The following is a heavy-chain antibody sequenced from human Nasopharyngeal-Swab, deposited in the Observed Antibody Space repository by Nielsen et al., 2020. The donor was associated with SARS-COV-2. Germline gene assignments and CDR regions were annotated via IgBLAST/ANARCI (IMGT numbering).Heavy chain of an antibody. V-gene: IGHV4-31*03. Sequence: SETLSLTCTVSGGSISSGGYYWSWIRQHPGKGLEWIGYIYYSGSTYYNPSLKSRVTISVDTSKNQFSLKLSSVTAADTAVYYCARETLGLGIVVDDYWGQGTLVTVSS. J-gene: IGHJ4*02. D-gene: IGHD3-22*01. CDR2: IYYSGST. CDR1: GGSISSGGYY. CDR3: ARETLGLGIVVDDY.